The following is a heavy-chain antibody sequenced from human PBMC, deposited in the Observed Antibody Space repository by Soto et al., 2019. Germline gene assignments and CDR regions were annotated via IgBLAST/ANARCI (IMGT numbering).Heavy chain of an antibody. CDR1: ADSVSSNSVA. D-gene: IGHD2-21*01. J-gene: IGHJ5*02. CDR2: TYYRSNWYN. V-gene: IGHV6-1*01. Sequence: QVQLQQSGPGLVKPSQTLSLTCAISADSVSSNSVAWNWIRQSPSRGLEWLGRTYYRSNWYNDYAVSVKSRIRMSPDTSKNPFSLQLNSVTPVDTAVYYCARGGGGGNWLAPWGQGPVVMVSS. CDR3: ARGGGGGNWLAP.